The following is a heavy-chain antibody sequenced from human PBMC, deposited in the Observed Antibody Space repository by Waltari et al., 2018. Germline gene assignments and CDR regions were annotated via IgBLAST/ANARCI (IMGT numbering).Heavy chain of an antibody. CDR3: AKEGHGDFWSGSSDY. CDR2: IDRGGSK. J-gene: IGHJ4*02. CDR1: GFTFSSYA. V-gene: IGHV3-23*03. D-gene: IGHD3-3*01. Sequence: EVQLLESGGGLVQPGGSLRLSCAASGFTFSSYAMSWVRQAPGTGREWVSGIDRGGSKYYADSVKGRFTISRDNSKNTLYLQMNSLRAEDTAVYYCAKEGHGDFWSGSSDYWGQGTLVTVSS.